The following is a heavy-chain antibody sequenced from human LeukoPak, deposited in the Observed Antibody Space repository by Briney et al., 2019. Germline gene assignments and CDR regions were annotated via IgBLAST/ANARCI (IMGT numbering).Heavy chain of an antibody. CDR3: ASRMATIRSSDY. D-gene: IGHD5-24*01. Sequence: PGGSLRLSCAASGFTFSSYAMSWVRQPPGKGLEWIGEINHSGSTNYNPSLKSRVTISVDTSKNQFSLKLSSVTAADTAVYYCASRMATIRSSDYWGQGTLVTVSS. CDR1: GFTFSSYA. V-gene: IGHV4-34*01. CDR2: INHSGST. J-gene: IGHJ4*02.